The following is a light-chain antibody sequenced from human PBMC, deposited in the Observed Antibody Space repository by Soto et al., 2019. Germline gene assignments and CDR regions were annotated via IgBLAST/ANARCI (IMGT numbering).Light chain of an antibody. Sequence: DIQMTQSPSTLSASVGDRVTITCRASQSINNWLAWYQQKPGNAPKLLIYTASNLESGVPSRFSGSGSGTEFTLTISSLQPDDFATYYCQQYNSLWTFGQGTRVEIK. CDR2: TAS. J-gene: IGKJ1*01. CDR1: QSINNW. CDR3: QQYNSLWT. V-gene: IGKV1-5*03.